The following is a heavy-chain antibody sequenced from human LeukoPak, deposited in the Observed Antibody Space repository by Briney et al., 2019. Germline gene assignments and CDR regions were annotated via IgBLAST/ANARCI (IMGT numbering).Heavy chain of an antibody. Sequence: ASVKVSCKASGYTLTSYGINWMRQAPGQGLEWMGWISTQSGNTNYAQKVQGRLTLTTDRSTNTAYMELRSLRSDDTAVYYCARGAYGDKWGQGTMVIVSS. CDR1: GYTLTSYG. J-gene: IGHJ4*02. V-gene: IGHV1-18*01. D-gene: IGHD4-17*01. CDR3: ARGAYGDK. CDR2: ISTQSGNT.